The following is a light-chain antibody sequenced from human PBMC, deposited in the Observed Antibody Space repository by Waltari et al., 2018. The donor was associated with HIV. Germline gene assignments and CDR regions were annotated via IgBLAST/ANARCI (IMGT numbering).Light chain of an antibody. CDR1: SSDVGSYNL. Sequence: QSALTQPASVSGSPGQSITISCTGTSSDVGSYNLVSWYQQHPDKAPKFLIYEGTKRPSGVSNRFSGSKSGNTAARTISGLQAEDEADYYCCSYASSGTWVFGGGTKLTVL. CDR3: CSYASSGTWV. CDR2: EGT. V-gene: IGLV2-23*01. J-gene: IGLJ3*02.